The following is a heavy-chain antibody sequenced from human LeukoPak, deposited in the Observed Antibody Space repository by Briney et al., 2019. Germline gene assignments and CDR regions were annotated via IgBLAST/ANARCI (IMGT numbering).Heavy chain of an antibody. CDR2: IYTSGST. V-gene: IGHV4-4*07. CDR3: ARVRYYFGSGGAGDYYMDV. J-gene: IGHJ6*03. D-gene: IGHD3-10*01. Sequence: SETLSLTCTVSGGSISSYYWSWIRQPAGKGLEWIGRIYTSGSTNYNPSLKSRVTMSVDTSKNQFSLKLSSVTAADTAVYYCARVRYYFGSGGAGDYYMDVWGKGTTVTVSS. CDR1: GGSISSYY.